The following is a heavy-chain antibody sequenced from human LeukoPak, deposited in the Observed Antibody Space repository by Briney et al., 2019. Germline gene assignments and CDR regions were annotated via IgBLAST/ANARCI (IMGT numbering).Heavy chain of an antibody. Sequence: AGGSLRLSCAASGFTFSDYYMSWIRQAPGKGLEWVSYISSSGSTIYYADSVKGRFTISRDNSRNTLYLQMNSLRAEDAAVYYCASRGYSYGQYYMDVWGKGTTVTISS. J-gene: IGHJ6*03. CDR3: ASRGYSYGQYYMDV. CDR2: ISSSGSTI. V-gene: IGHV3-11*04. D-gene: IGHD5-18*01. CDR1: GFTFSDYY.